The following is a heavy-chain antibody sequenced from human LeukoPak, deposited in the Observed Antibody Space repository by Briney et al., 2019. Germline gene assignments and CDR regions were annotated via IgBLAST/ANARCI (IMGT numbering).Heavy chain of an antibody. Sequence: ASVKVSCKASGYTFTGYYMHWMRQAPGQGLEWMGWINPNSGGTNYAQKFQGRVTMTRDTSISTAYMELSRLRSDDTAVYYCARDLEGIAVAGMVYWGQGTLVTVSS. CDR1: GYTFTGYY. D-gene: IGHD6-19*01. CDR3: ARDLEGIAVAGMVY. CDR2: INPNSGGT. J-gene: IGHJ4*02. V-gene: IGHV1-2*02.